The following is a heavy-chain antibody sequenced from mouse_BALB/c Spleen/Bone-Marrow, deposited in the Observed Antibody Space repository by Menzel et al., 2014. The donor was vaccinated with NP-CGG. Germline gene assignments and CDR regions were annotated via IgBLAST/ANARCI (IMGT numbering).Heavy chain of an antibody. CDR2: INPSSGYT. J-gene: IGHJ3*01. Sequence: QVQLQQSGAEPARPGASVKMSCKASGYTFTSYTMHWVKQRPGQGLEWIGYINPSSGYTNYNQKFKDKATLTADKSSSTAYMQLSSLTSEDSAVYYCARSNGNYVLAYWGQGTLVTVPA. D-gene: IGHD2-1*01. CDR1: GYTFTSYT. V-gene: IGHV1-4*01. CDR3: ARSNGNYVLAY.